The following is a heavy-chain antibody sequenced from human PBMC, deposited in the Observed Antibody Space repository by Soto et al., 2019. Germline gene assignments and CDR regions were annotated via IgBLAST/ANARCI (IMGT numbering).Heavy chain of an antibody. CDR2: IYPNSGGT. CDR1: GYAFTGYY. D-gene: IGHD6-19*01. CDR3: ARPPLAVAYDY. Sequence: EASVKVCWKASGYAFTGYYLPWVRQAPGQGLEWMGWIYPNSGGTSYAQKFQGRVTMTRDSSISTAYRDLSSLTSDDTAVYYCARPPLAVAYDYWGQGTLVTVSS. J-gene: IGHJ4*02. V-gene: IGHV1-2*02.